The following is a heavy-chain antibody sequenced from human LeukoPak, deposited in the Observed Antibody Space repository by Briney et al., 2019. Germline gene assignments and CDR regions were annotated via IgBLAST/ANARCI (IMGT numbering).Heavy chain of an antibody. CDR1: GFTFSSYA. CDR3: ASLIDY. V-gene: IGHV3-30-3*01. J-gene: IGHJ4*02. Sequence: PGGSLRLSCAASGFTFSSYAMRWVRQAPGKGLEWVAVISYDGSNKYYADSVKGRFTISRDNSKNTLYLQMNSLRAEDTAVYYCASLIDYWGQGTLVTVSS. CDR2: ISYDGSNK.